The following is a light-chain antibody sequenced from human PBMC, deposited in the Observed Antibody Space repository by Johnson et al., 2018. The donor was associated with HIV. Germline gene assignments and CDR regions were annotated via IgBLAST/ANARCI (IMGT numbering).Light chain of an antibody. CDR1: SSNIGNYY. Sequence: QSVLTQPPSGSAAPGQKVTISCSGSSSNIGNYYVYWYQHHPGTAPKLLISDNNKRPPGIPDRFSGSKAVTTATLGITGLQTGDEAEYYCGTWVSSLSNFVFGIGTKVSVL. CDR2: DNN. V-gene: IGLV1-51*01. J-gene: IGLJ1*01. CDR3: GTWVSSLSNFV.